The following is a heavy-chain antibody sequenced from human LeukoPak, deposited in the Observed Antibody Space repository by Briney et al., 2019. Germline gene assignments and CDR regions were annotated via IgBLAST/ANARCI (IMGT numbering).Heavy chain of an antibody. CDR2: FDPEDGET. J-gene: IGHJ3*02. Sequence: GASVKVSCKVSGYTLTELSMHWVRQAPGKGLEWMGGFDPEDGETIYAQKFQGRVTMTEDTSTDTAYMELSSLRSEDTAVYYCATKGDYGDYTSDAFDIWGQGTMVTASS. CDR3: ATKGDYGDYTSDAFDI. D-gene: IGHD4-17*01. V-gene: IGHV1-24*01. CDR1: GYTLTELS.